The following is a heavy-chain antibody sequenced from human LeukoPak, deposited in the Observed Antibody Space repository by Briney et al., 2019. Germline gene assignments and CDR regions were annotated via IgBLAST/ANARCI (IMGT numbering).Heavy chain of an antibody. V-gene: IGHV3-74*01. Sequence: GGSLRLSCAASGFTFSSYWMNWIRQAPGKGLVWVSRIASDGSSTTYADSVKGRFSISRDNAKNTLYLQMNSLRVEDTAVYYCARGRPHGNDYWGQGTLVTVSS. CDR2: IASDGSST. D-gene: IGHD4-23*01. CDR3: ARGRPHGNDY. J-gene: IGHJ4*02. CDR1: GFTFSSYW.